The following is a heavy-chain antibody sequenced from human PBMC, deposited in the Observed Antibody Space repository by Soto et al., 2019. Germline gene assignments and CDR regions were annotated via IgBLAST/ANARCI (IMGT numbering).Heavy chain of an antibody. J-gene: IGHJ4*02. CDR2: ISAHNGNT. D-gene: IGHD1-1*01. CDR3: ARGRYGDY. CDR1: GYAFTTYG. V-gene: IGHV1-18*01. Sequence: QVHLVQSGAEVKKPGASVKVSCTGSGYAFTTYGINWVRQAPGQGLEWMGWISAHNGNTNYAQKLQGRVTVTRDTSTSTAYMELRSLRSDDTAVYYCARGRYGDYWGQGALVTVSS.